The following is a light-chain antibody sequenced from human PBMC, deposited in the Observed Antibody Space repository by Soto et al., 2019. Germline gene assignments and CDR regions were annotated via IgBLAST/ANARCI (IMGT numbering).Light chain of an antibody. V-gene: IGKV1-9*01. Sequence: IHLTQSPSSLSASLCDIVTITCRASQGINSFLAWYQQKPGKAPKLLIYAASTLQSGVPSRFSGSGSGTDFTLTISSLQSEDFAVYYCQQYHNWPITFGQGTRLEIK. J-gene: IGKJ5*01. CDR2: AAS. CDR1: QGINSF. CDR3: QQYHNWPIT.